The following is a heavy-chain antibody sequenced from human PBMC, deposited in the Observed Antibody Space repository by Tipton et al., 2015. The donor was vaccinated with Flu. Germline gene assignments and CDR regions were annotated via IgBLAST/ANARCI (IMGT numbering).Heavy chain of an antibody. Sequence: LRLSCAASGFTFSNAWMSWVRQAPGKGLEWIGYIYYSGSTNYNPSLKSRVTMSVDTSKNQFSLKLSSVTAADTAVYYCARDPPIAVAGITEYFQHWGQGTLVTVSS. CDR2: IYYSGST. CDR3: ARDPPIAVAGITEYFQH. D-gene: IGHD6-19*01. CDR1: GFTFSNAW. V-gene: IGHV4-59*12. J-gene: IGHJ1*01.